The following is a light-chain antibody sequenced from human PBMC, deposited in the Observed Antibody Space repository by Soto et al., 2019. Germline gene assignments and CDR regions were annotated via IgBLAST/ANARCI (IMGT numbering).Light chain of an antibody. V-gene: IGLV3-21*02. J-gene: IGLJ1*01. CDR3: QVWDSSSDQYV. CDR1: NIGIKS. CDR2: DDS. Sequence: SYELTQPPSVSVAPGQTARITCGGNNIGIKSVHWYQQKPGQAPVLVVYDDSARPSGIPERFAGSNSGNTATLTIRRVEAGDEADYFCQVWDSSSDQYVSGTGTKLTVL.